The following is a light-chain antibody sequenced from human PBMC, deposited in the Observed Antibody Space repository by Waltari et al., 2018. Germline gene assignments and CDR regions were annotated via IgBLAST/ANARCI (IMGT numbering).Light chain of an antibody. V-gene: IGLV2-14*03. CDR3: SSYMDTTTLEL. CDR1: SSDVGSYNY. CDR2: DVT. J-gene: IGLJ2*01. Sequence: QSALTQPASVSGSPGHSITISSTGTSSDVGSYNYVSWYQQHPGKAPKLIIYDVTNRPSGVSNRFSGSKSGNTASLTISGLQAEDEADYYCSSYMDTTTLELFGGGTSLTVL.